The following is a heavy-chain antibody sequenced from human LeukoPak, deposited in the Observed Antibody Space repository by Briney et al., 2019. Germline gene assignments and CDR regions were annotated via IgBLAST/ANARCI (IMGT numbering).Heavy chain of an antibody. V-gene: IGHV4-59*08. J-gene: IGHJ5*02. CDR3: ARHYCSGGSCYSSWFDP. CDR2: IYYSGST. CDR1: GGSFSGYY. Sequence: SETLSLTCAVYGGSFSGYYWSWIRQPPGKGLEWIGYIYYSGSTNYNPSLKGRVTISVDTSKNQFSLKLSSVTAADTAVYYCARHYCSGGSCYSSWFDPWGQGTLVTVSS. D-gene: IGHD2-15*01.